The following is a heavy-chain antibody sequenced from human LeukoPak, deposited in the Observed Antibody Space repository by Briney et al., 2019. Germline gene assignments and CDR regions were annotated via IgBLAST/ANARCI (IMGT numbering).Heavy chain of an antibody. CDR1: GGPITTSGDTYA. J-gene: IGHJ3*02. V-gene: IGHV4-39*01. CDR2: IFYSGHT. Sequence: SETLSLTCSVSGGPITTSGDTYAWGWVRQPPGKGLTWIGTIFYSGHTFYNPSLQSPVTMSMDPSKNQFSLKLSSVTAADTALYYCARQVNHAFDIWGPGAMGTVSS. CDR3: ARQVNHAFDI. D-gene: IGHD1-14*01.